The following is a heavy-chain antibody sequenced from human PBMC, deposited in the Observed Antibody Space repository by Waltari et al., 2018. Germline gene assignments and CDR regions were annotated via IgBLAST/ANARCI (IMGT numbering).Heavy chain of an antibody. D-gene: IGHD1-26*01. Sequence: QLQLQESGPGLVKPSETLSLTCPVSGGSISSSSYYWGWIRQPPGKGLEWIGSIYYSGSTYYNPSLKSRVTISVDTSKNQFSLKLSSVTAADTAVYYCARSGGSYYYYYGMDVWGQGTTVTVSS. CDR2: IYYSGST. V-gene: IGHV4-39*07. J-gene: IGHJ6*02. CDR3: ARSGGSYYYYYGMDV. CDR1: GGSISSSSYY.